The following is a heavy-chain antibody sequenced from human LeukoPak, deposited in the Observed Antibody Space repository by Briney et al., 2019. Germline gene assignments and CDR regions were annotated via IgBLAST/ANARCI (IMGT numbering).Heavy chain of an antibody. V-gene: IGHV1-69*04. CDR1: GGTFSSYA. Sequence: SVKVSCKASGGTFSSYAISWVRQAPGQGLEWMGRIIPILGIANYAQKFQGRVTITTDKSTSTAYMELSSLRSEDTAVYYCARDGRRMVPFDYWGQGTLVTVSS. J-gene: IGHJ4*02. D-gene: IGHD2-8*01. CDR3: ARDGRRMVPFDY. CDR2: IIPILGIA.